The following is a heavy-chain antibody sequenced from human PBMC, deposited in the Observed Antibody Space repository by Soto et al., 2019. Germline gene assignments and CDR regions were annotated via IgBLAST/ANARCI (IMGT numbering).Heavy chain of an antibody. CDR1: GYTFTSYY. CDR3: ARRSSGWSDY. CDR2: INPSGGST. D-gene: IGHD6-19*01. Sequence: QVQLVQSGAEVKKPGASVKVSCKASGYTFTSYYMHWVRQAPGQGLEWMGIINPSGGSTSYAQKFQGRVTMTTDTSISTAYMELTSLTSDDTAIYYCARRSSGWSDYWGQGTLVTVSS. J-gene: IGHJ4*02. V-gene: IGHV1-46*01.